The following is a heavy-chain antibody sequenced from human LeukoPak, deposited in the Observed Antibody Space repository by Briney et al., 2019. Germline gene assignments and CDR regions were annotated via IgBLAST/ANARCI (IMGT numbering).Heavy chain of an antibody. CDR2: MSCNSGSI. V-gene: IGHV3-9*01. CDR3: AKDNRRHYTSGPNPDSLH. CDR1: GFIFYNYA. Sequence: GGSLRLSCAGSGFIFYNYAMYWVRQPPGKDLEWVSGMSCNSGSIDYADSVKGRFTISRDNAKNSLYLQMNSLRVEDTAFYYCAKDNRRHYTSGPNPDSLHWGQGALVTVSS. J-gene: IGHJ4*02. D-gene: IGHD6-19*01.